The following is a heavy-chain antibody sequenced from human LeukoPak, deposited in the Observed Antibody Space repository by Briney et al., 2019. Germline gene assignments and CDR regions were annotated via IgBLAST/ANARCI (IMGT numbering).Heavy chain of an antibody. CDR3: ARDSVVGNRWPFDY. J-gene: IGHJ4*02. CDR1: GYTFTSYA. D-gene: IGHD2-2*01. CDR2: INAGNGNT. Sequence: ASVKVSCKASGYTFTSYAMHWVRQAPGQRLEWMGWINAGNGNTKYSQKFQGRATITRDTSASTAYMELSSLRSEDTAVYYCARDSVVGNRWPFDYWGQGTLVTVSS. V-gene: IGHV1-3*01.